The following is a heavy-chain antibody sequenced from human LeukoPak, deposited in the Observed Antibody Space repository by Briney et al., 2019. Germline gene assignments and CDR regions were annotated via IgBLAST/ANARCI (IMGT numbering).Heavy chain of an antibody. Sequence: SGPTLFHPTQTLTLTCTFSGFSLSTRGVGVGWIRQPPGKALEWLSLIFWDDDKRYSPSLKSRLTITKDTSKNQVVLTMINVDPVDTATYYCARRCSSASCYLYWGQGTLVTVSS. J-gene: IGHJ4*02. CDR3: ARRCSSASCYLY. V-gene: IGHV2-5*02. D-gene: IGHD2-2*01. CDR2: IFWDDDK. CDR1: GFSLSTRGVG.